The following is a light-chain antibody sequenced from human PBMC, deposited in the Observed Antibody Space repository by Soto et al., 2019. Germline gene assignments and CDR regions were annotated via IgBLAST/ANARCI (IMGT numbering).Light chain of an antibody. CDR3: QQYGSSPIT. V-gene: IGKV3-20*01. CDR1: QTVRNNY. Sequence: EFVLTQSPGTLSLAPLEIATLSCMASQTVRNNYLAWYQQKPGQAPRLLIYDASSRATGIPDRFSGSASGADFTLTIDRLEPEDFAVYYCQQYGSSPITFGQGTRLEIK. J-gene: IGKJ5*01. CDR2: DAS.